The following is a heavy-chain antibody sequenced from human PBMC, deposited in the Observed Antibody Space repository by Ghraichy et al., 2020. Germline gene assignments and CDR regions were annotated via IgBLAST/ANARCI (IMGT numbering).Heavy chain of an antibody. CDR2: IRYDGSNK. J-gene: IGHJ4*02. Sequence: GGSLRLSCAASGFTFSSYGMHWVRQAPGKGLEWVAFIRYDGSNKYYADSVKGRFTISRDNSKNTLYLQMNSLRAEDTAVYYCAKDQVCARCIAVAGSFDYWGQGTLVTVSS. D-gene: IGHD6-19*01. V-gene: IGHV3-30*02. CDR3: AKDQVCARCIAVAGSFDY. CDR1: GFTFSSYG.